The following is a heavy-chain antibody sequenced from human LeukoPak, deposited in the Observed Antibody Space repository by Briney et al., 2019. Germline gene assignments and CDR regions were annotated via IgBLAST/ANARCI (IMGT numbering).Heavy chain of an antibody. CDR2: ISYDGSNK. J-gene: IGHJ2*01. V-gene: IGHV3-30*18. CDR3: AKDLNTGYFDL. D-gene: IGHD5-18*01. CDR1: GFTFSSYG. Sequence: GGTLRLSCAASGFTFSSYGMSWVRQAPGKGLEWVAVISYDGSNKYYADSVKGRFTISRDNSKNTLYLQMNSLRAEDTAVYYCAKDLNTGYFDLWGRGTLVTVSS.